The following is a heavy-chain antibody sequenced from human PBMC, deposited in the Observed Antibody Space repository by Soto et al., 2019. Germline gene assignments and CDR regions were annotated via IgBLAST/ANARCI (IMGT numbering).Heavy chain of an antibody. V-gene: IGHV3-23*01. D-gene: IGHD3-3*01. CDR2: ITASGRTT. J-gene: IGHJ4*02. CDR1: GFTLSTFA. Sequence: PGGSLRLSCAASGFTLSTFAMSWVSQAPGKGLEWVSAITASGRTTYYADSVKGRFTISRDNSKNTLYLQLDSPRAEDTAVYYCAQLGTTSRFFTYTSSLLTFDFWGQGTLVTVSS. CDR3: AQLGTTSRFFTYTSSLLTFDF.